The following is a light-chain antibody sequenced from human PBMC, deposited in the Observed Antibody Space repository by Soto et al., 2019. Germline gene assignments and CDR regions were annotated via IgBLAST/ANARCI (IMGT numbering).Light chain of an antibody. CDR1: SSDVGGYTY. Sequence: QSVLTQPRSVSGSPGQSVSISCTGTSSDVGGYTYVSWYQQHPGKAPKVMIYDVSKRPSGVPDRFSGSKSGNTASLTISGLQSEDEADYYCCSYAGRYTHVFGPGTKVTVL. CDR2: DVS. V-gene: IGLV2-11*01. CDR3: CSYAGRYTHV. J-gene: IGLJ1*01.